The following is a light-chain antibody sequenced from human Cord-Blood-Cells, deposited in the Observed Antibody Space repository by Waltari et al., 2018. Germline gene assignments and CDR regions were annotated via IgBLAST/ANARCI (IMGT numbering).Light chain of an antibody. CDR2: DVS. J-gene: IGLJ3*02. V-gene: IGLV2-11*01. CDR3: YSYAGSYTLV. Sequence: QSALTQPRSVSGSPGQSVTISCTGTSSDVGGYNYVSWYQQHPGKAPKRMIYDVSKRPSGVPDRLSGSTSGNTASLTISGLQAEDETDYYCYSYAGSYTLVFGGGTKLTVL. CDR1: SSDVGGYNY.